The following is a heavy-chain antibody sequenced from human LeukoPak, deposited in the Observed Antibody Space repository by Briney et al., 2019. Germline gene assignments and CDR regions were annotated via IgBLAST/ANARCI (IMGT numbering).Heavy chain of an antibody. CDR2: IYYSGRT. CDR3: ARHVLFYYLYYMDV. J-gene: IGHJ6*03. V-gene: IGHV4-59*08. CDR1: GGSIISYY. Sequence: PSETLSLTCTVSGGSIISYYWSWIRQSPGKGLEWIGSIYYSGRTDYNPSLKSRVSISVDTSKNQFSLKLSSVTAADTAVYYCARHVLFYYLYYMDVWGKGTTVTVSS. D-gene: IGHD3-10*01.